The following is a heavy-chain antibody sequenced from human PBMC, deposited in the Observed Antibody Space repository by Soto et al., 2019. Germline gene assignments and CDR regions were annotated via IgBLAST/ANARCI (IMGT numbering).Heavy chain of an antibody. CDR3: AKDQYPYYYDSSGYYPSDY. Sequence: WGSLRLSCAASGFTFSSYAMSWVRQAPGKGLEWVSAISGSGGSTYYADSVKGRFTISRDNSKNTLYLQMNSLRAEDTAVYYCAKDQYPYYYDSSGYYPSDYWGQGTLVTVSS. J-gene: IGHJ4*02. V-gene: IGHV3-23*01. CDR2: ISGSGGST. CDR1: GFTFSSYA. D-gene: IGHD3-22*01.